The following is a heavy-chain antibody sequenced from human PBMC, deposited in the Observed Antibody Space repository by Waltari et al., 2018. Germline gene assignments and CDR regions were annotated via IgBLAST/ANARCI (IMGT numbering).Heavy chain of an antibody. J-gene: IGHJ4*02. CDR2: ISSSGSTI. V-gene: IGHV3-48*03. D-gene: IGHD6-6*01. CDR1: GFTFSSYE. Sequence: EVQLVESGGGLVQPGGSLRLSCAASGFTFSSYEMNWFRQAPGQGLGWGSYISSSGSTIYYAASVKGRFTISRDNAKNSLYLQMNSLRAEDTAVYYCARGAIAARIFDYWGQGTLVTVSS. CDR3: ARGAIAARIFDY.